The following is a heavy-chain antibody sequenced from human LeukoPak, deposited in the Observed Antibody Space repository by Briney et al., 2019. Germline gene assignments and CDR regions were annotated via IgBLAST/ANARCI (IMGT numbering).Heavy chain of an antibody. CDR2: ISWNSGSI. V-gene: IGHV3-9*01. Sequence: PGRSLRLSCAASGFTLDDYAMHWVRRAPGKGLEWVSGISWNSGSIGYADTVKGRFTISRDNAKNSLYLQMNSLRAEDTALYYCAKDLYSSLNYGMDVWGQGTTVTVSS. D-gene: IGHD6-6*01. J-gene: IGHJ6*02. CDR1: GFTLDDYA. CDR3: AKDLYSSLNYGMDV.